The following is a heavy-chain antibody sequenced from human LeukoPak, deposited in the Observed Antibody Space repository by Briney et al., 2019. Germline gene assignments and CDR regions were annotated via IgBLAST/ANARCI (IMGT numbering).Heavy chain of an antibody. V-gene: IGHV3-48*04. CDR1: GFSFSDYS. Sequence: GGSLRLSCAASGFSFSDYSMEWVRQAPGKGLEWISYISSSSATIYYAGSVRGRFTTSRDNAKNSLYLQMNSLRAEDTAVYYCARGAPLGFDYGGQGTLVTVSS. CDR2: ISSSSATI. CDR3: ARGAPLGFDY. J-gene: IGHJ4*02.